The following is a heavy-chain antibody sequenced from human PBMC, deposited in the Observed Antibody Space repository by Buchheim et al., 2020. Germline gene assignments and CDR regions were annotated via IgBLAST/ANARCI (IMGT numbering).Heavy chain of an antibody. CDR3: ARFSARGYSSSWPLDY. D-gene: IGHD6-13*01. Sequence: EVQLVESGGGLVQPGGSLRLSCAASGFTFSSYWMSWVRQAPGKGLEWVANIKQDGSEKNYVDSVKGRFTISRDNAKNSPYLQMNSLRAEDTAVYYCARFSARGYSSSWPLDYWGQGTL. CDR2: IKQDGSEK. CDR1: GFTFSSYW. V-gene: IGHV3-7*01. J-gene: IGHJ4*02.